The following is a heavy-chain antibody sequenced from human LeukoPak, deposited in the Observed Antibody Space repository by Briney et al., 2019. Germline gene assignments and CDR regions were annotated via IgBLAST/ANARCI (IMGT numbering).Heavy chain of an antibody. Sequence: SVKVSCKASGGTFSSYAISWVRQAPGQGLEWMGGIIPIFGTANYAQKFQGRVTITADGSTSTAYMELSSLRSEDTAVYYCAILYSSSTYYYYYYMDVWGKGTTVTVSS. CDR1: GGTFSSYA. CDR2: IIPIFGTA. V-gene: IGHV1-69*01. J-gene: IGHJ6*03. D-gene: IGHD6-6*01. CDR3: AILYSSSTYYYYYYMDV.